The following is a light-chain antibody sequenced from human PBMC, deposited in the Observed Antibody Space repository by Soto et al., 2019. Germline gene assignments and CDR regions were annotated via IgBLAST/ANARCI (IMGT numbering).Light chain of an antibody. CDR1: QSVSSY. Sequence: EIVLTQSPATMYLSPGERATLSCRASQSVSSYLAWYQQKPGQAPRLLLYDVSNRATGIPARFSGSGSGTDFTLTISSLEPEDFAVYYCQQRSNWPITFCQGTRLEIK. CDR2: DVS. CDR3: QQRSNWPIT. V-gene: IGKV3-11*01. J-gene: IGKJ5*01.